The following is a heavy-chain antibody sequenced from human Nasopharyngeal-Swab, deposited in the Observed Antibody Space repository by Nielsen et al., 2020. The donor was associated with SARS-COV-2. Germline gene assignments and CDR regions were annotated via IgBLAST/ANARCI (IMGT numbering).Heavy chain of an antibody. J-gene: IGHJ4*02. Sequence: GESLKISCAASGFTFSSYWMQWVRHAPGKGLVWVSRINSDGSSTSYADSVKGRFTISRDNAKNTLYLQMNSLRAEDTAVYYCHLRSGGSGDYWGQGTLVTVSS. CDR1: GFTFSSYW. CDR3: HLRSGGSGDY. D-gene: IGHD2-15*01. CDR2: INSDGSST. V-gene: IGHV3-74*01.